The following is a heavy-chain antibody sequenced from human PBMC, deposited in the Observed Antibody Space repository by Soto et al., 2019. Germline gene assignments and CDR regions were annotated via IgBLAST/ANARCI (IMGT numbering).Heavy chain of an antibody. CDR3: VRPPAYSSGWYDQYFQH. CDR2: IYPGDSDT. D-gene: IGHD6-19*01. CDR1: VYSFTSYW. V-gene: IGHV5-51*01. Sequence: GESRKISCKGSVYSFTSYWIGWVRQMPGKGLEWMGIIYPGDSDTRYSPSFQGQVTISADKSISTAYLQWSSLKASDTAMYYCVRPPAYSSGWYDQYFQHWGQGTLVTVSS. J-gene: IGHJ1*01.